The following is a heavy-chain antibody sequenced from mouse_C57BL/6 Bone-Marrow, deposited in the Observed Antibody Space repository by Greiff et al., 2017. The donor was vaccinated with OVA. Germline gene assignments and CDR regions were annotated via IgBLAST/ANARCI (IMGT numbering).Heavy chain of an antibody. Sequence: VQLKQSGAELVRPGASVKLSCTASGFNIKDDYMHWVKQRPEQGLEWIGWIDPENGDPEYASKFQGKAPITADTSSNTAYLQLSSLTSEDTAVYYCTTYWPRFWFAYWGQGTLGTVAA. CDR1: GFNIKDDY. J-gene: IGHJ3*01. CDR2: IDPENGDP. V-gene: IGHV14-4*01. D-gene: IGHD6-1*01. CDR3: TTYWPRFWFAY.